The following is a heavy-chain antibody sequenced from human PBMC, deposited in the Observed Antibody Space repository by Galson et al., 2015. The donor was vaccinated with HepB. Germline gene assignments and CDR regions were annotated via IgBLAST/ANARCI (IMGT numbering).Heavy chain of an antibody. D-gene: IGHD2-8*01. CDR2: IWYDGSNK. CDR3: ARGGPMVYALPYYYGMDV. Sequence: SLRLSCAASGFTFSSYGMHWVRQAPGEGLEWVAVIWYDGSNKYYADSVRGRFTISRDNSKNTLYLQMNSLRAEDTAVYYCARGGPMVYALPYYYGMDVWGQGTTVTVSS. J-gene: IGHJ6*02. V-gene: IGHV3-33*01. CDR1: GFTFSSYG.